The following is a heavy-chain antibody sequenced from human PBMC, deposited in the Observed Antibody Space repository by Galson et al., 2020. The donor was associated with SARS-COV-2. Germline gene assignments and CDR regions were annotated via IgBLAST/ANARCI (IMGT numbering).Heavy chain of an antibody. CDR3: VREWDGYIDDAFDI. CDR2: IHHSGRS. CDR1: DASISTPY. J-gene: IGHJ3*02. Sequence: SEPLSLTCTVPDASISTPYWSWVRKPPGKGLGWIAYIHHSGRSACRPSLKSRVTISVDTSKSQFSLKLSSVTSADTAVYSCVREWDGYIDDAFDIWGQGTMVTVST. D-gene: IGHD6-25*01. V-gene: IGHV4-59*11.